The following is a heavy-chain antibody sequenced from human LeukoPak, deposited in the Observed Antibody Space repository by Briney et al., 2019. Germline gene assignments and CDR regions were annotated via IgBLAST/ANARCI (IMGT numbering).Heavy chain of an antibody. Sequence: KPSETLSLTCAVYGGSFSGYYWSWIRQPPGKGLEWIGEINHSGSTNYNPSLKSRVTISVDTSKNQLSLKLSSVTAADTAVYYCARGDIVVVPALDYWGQGTLVTVSS. CDR2: INHSGST. D-gene: IGHD2-2*01. CDR3: ARGDIVVVPALDY. V-gene: IGHV4-34*01. CDR1: GGSFSGYY. J-gene: IGHJ4*02.